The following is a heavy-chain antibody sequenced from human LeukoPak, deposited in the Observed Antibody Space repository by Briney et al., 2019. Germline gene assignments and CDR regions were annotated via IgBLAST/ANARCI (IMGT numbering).Heavy chain of an antibody. V-gene: IGHV4-4*07. J-gene: IGHJ4*02. Sequence: SGTLSLTCTVSGGPIRSNYWSWIRQTGGKGLEWIGRIYVTDLINYNSTLKIRVTISVDMSKNQLSLNLTSVTAADTAIYYCARGFGSGISPFDNWGRGWLATVSS. CDR2: IYVTDLI. CDR3: ARGFGSGISPFDN. D-gene: IGHD3-10*01. CDR1: GGPIRSNY.